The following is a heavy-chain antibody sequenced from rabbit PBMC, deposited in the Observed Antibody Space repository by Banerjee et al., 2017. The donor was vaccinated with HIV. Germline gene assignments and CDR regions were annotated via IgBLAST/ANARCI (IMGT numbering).Heavy chain of an antibody. CDR3: ARGDNGYGSEISRLDL. D-gene: IGHD6-1*01. J-gene: IGHJ3*01. Sequence: QSLEESGGDLVKPGASLTLTCTASGFTLSASYWICWVRQAPGKGPEWIACIGAGSSGIIVYANWAKGRFTISKASSTTVTLQMTSLTDADTATYFCARGDNGYGSEISRLDLWGPGTLVTVS. CDR2: IGAGSSGII. V-gene: IGHV1S40*01. CDR1: GFTLSASYW.